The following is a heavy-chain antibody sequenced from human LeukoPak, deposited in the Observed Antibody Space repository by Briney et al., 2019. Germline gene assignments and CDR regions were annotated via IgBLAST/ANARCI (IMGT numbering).Heavy chain of an antibody. J-gene: IGHJ4*02. CDR2: ISSSSSTI. CDR3: ARVYSTIYGDYGDY. Sequence: WGSLRLSCAASGFTFSSYSMNWVRRAPGKGLEWVSYISSSSSTIYYADSVKGRFTISRDNAKNSLYLQMNSLRAEDTAVYYCARVYSTIYGDYGDYWGQGTLVTVSS. D-gene: IGHD4-17*01. CDR1: GFTFSSYS. V-gene: IGHV3-48*01.